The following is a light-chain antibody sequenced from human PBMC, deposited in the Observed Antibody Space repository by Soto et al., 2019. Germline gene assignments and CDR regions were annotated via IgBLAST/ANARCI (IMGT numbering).Light chain of an antibody. V-gene: IGLV2-14*01. CDR3: SSFTSISTWV. J-gene: IGLJ3*02. CDR1: SSDIGGYKY. Sequence: QSVLTQPASVSGSPGQSITISCTGTSSDIGGYKYVSWFQHHPGKAPKLMIYAVSNRPSGVSNRFSGSKSGNTASLTISGLQTEDEADYYCSSFTSISTWVFGGGPKLTVL. CDR2: AVS.